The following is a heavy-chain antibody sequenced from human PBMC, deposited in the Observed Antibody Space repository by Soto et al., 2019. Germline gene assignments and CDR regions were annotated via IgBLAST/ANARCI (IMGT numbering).Heavy chain of an antibody. D-gene: IGHD2-2*01. J-gene: IGHJ6*02. CDR3: ARDHCSSTSCYYEGGMDV. V-gene: IGHV1-69*04. Sequence: SVKVSCKASGGTFSSYTISWVRQAPGQGLEWMGRIIPILGIANYAQKFQGRVTITADKSTSTAYMELSSLRSEDTAVYYFARDHCSSTSCYYEGGMDVWGQGTTVTVSS. CDR1: GGTFSSYT. CDR2: IIPILGIA.